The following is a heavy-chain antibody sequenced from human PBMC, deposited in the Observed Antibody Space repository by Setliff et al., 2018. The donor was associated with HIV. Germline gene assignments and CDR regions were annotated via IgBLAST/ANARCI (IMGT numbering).Heavy chain of an antibody. D-gene: IGHD4-17*01. CDR1: DSGTYY. CDR3: ARAAAGNTGPFDL. Sequence: SETLSLTCTVSDSGTYYWSWIRQPAGKGLEWIGRVSSRGDTNYNPSLKSRVTMSVDTSKNQFSLTLTSVTASDTAVYYCARAAAGNTGPFDLWGQGSPVTVSS. CDR2: VSSRGDT. J-gene: IGHJ4*02. V-gene: IGHV4-4*07.